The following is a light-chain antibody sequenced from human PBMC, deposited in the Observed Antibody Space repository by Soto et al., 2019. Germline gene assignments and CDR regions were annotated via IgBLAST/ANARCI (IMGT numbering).Light chain of an antibody. CDR3: QQYGTSST. Sequence: EIVLTQSPATLSLSPGGSATLSCRASQTVRSDYLAWYRQSPGQPPRLLLFEASNRAPGIPDRFSGSGSGTDFTLTIRRLEPEDFAVYYCQQYGTSSTFGQGTKVDIK. CDR1: QTVRSDY. V-gene: IGKV3-20*01. CDR2: EAS. J-gene: IGKJ1*01.